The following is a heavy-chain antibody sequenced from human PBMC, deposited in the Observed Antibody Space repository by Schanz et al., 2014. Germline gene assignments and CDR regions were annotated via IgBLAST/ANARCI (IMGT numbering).Heavy chain of an antibody. V-gene: IGHV1-69*02. CDR3: AGAKYGSSWYGGSEYFQH. CDR1: GGTFSSYT. Sequence: QVQLVQSGAEVKKPGSSVKVSCKASGGTFSSYTIIWVRQAPGQGPEWMGRIIPILGIGNDAQKFQGRVTITAANSTSAAYMVLRIRRSDDTAVYYCAGAKYGSSWYGGSEYFQHWGQGTLVTVSS. J-gene: IGHJ1*01. CDR2: IIPILGIG. D-gene: IGHD6-13*01.